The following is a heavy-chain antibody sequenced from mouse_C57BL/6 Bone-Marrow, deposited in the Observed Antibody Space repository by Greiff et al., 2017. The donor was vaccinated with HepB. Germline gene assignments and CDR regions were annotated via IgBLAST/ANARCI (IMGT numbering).Heavy chain of an antibody. V-gene: IGHV1-54*01. D-gene: IGHD1-1*01. CDR1: GYAFTNYL. Sequence: QVQLKQSGAELVRPGTSVKVSCKASGYAFTNYLIEWVKQRPGQGLEWIGVINPGSGGTNYNEKFKGKATLTADKSSSTAYMQLSSLTSEDSAVYFCASIYVPFAYWGQGTLVTVSA. J-gene: IGHJ3*01. CDR3: ASIYVPFAY. CDR2: INPGSGGT.